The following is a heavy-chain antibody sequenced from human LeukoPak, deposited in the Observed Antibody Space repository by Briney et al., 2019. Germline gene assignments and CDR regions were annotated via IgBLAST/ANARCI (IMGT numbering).Heavy chain of an antibody. CDR1: GGSISSGDYY. V-gene: IGHV4-30-4*08. J-gene: IGHJ4*02. CDR2: IYYSGNT. CDR3: ASYSSLFDY. Sequence: SETLSLTCTVSGGSISSGDYYWNWIRQPPGKGLEWIGYIYYSGNTYYNPSLKSRVTISVDTSKNQFSLKLSSVTAADTAVYYCASYSSLFDYWGQGTLVTVSP. D-gene: IGHD3-22*01.